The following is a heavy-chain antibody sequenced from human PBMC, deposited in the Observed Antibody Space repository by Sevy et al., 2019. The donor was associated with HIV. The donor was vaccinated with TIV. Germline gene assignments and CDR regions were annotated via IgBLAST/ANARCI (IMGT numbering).Heavy chain of an antibody. J-gene: IGHJ6*03. CDR3: AKDAFYGDYVNYYYYYMDV. CDR2: ISGSGGST. CDR1: GFTFSSYA. V-gene: IGHV3-23*01. Sequence: GGSLRLSCAASGFTFSSYAMSWVRQAPGKGLEWVSAISGSGGSTYYADSVKGRFTISRDNSKNTLYLQMNSLRAEDTAVYYCAKDAFYGDYVNYYYYYMDVWCKGTTVTVSS. D-gene: IGHD4-17*01.